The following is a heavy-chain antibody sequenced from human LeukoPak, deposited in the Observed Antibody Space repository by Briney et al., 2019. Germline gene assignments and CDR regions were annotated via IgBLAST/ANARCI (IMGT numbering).Heavy chain of an antibody. CDR3: ARGYCSSTSCYTYGMDV. D-gene: IGHD2-2*02. J-gene: IGHJ6*02. CDR1: GGSFSGYY. CDR2: INHSGRT. Sequence: SETLSLTCAVYGGSFSGYYWSWVRQPPGKGLEWIGEINHSGRTNYNPSLTSRVTISVDTSENQFSLKLSSVTAADTAVYYCARGYCSSTSCYTYGMDVWGQGTTVTVSS. V-gene: IGHV4-34*01.